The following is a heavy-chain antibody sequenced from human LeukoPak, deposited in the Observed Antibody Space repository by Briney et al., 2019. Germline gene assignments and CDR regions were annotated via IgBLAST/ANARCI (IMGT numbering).Heavy chain of an antibody. CDR3: ARNSAYNFLD. Sequence: PSQTLSLTCAVSGGSISSGGYSWSWIRQPPGKGLEWIGYIYHSGATNFNPSLKSRVTLSVDKSNNQFSLHLSSVTAADTAVYYCARNSAYNFLDWGQGALVTVSS. V-gene: IGHV4-30-2*01. CDR2: IYHSGAT. D-gene: IGHD5-24*01. CDR1: GGSISSGGYS. J-gene: IGHJ1*01.